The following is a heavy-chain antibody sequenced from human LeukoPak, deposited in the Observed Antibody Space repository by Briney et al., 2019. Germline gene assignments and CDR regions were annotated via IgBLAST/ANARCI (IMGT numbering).Heavy chain of an antibody. CDR1: GFTFRTSG. D-gene: IGHD1-26*01. Sequence: QAGGSLRLSCAASGFTFRTSGMNWVRQAPGKGLEWVSYISSSGTTISYAQSVKSRFTITRDNAQNSLTLHMNTLRADDTAVYYCAKDGGTHFDHWGQGTLVTVSS. CDR2: ISSSGTTI. CDR3: AKDGGTHFDH. J-gene: IGHJ4*02. V-gene: IGHV3-48*01.